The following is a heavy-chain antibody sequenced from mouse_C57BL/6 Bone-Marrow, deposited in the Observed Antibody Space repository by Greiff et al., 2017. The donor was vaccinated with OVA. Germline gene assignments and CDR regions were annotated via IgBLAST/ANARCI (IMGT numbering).Heavy chain of an antibody. J-gene: IGHJ2*01. D-gene: IGHD2-3*01. V-gene: IGHV1-19*01. CDR2: INPYNGGT. Sequence: EVKLVESGPVLVKPGASVKMSCKASGYTFTDYYMNWVKQSHGKSLEWIGVINPYNGGTSYNQKFKGKATFTVDKSSSTAYMELNSLTSEDSAVYYCARDGYYGYWGQGTTLTVSS. CDR1: GYTFTDYY. CDR3: ARDGYYGY.